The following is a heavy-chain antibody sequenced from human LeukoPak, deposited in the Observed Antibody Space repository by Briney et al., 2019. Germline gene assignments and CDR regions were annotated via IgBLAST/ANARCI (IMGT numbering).Heavy chain of an antibody. Sequence: GGSLRLSCAASGFTFSDYYMSWIRQAPGKGLEWVSYISSSGSTIYYADSVKGRFTISRDNAKNSLYLQMNSLRAEDTAVYYCARVHSNYFIYYYYYYMDVWGKGTTVTVSS. D-gene: IGHD4-11*01. CDR2: ISSSGSTI. J-gene: IGHJ6*03. V-gene: IGHV3-11*01. CDR1: GFTFSDYY. CDR3: ARVHSNYFIYYYYYYMDV.